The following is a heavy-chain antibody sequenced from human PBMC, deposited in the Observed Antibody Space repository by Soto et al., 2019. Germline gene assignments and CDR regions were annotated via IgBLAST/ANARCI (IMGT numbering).Heavy chain of an antibody. D-gene: IGHD4-17*01. V-gene: IGHV5-51*01. CDR2: IYPDDSDI. Sequence: GESLKISCKGSGYKFINYWIGWARQMPGKGLEWMGFIYPDDSDIRYSPSFQGQVTISADKSISTAYLQWSSLKASDTSIYYCARHLLGVTTPYFDYWGQGTLVTVSS. CDR3: ARHLLGVTTPYFDY. J-gene: IGHJ4*02. CDR1: GYKFINYW.